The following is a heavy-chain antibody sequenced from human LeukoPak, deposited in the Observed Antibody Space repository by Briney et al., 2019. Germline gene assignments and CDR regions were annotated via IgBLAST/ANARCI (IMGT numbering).Heavy chain of an antibody. Sequence: AGGSLRLSCAASGLTFSSYAMHWVRQAPGKGLEWVAVISYDGSNKYYADSVKGRFTISRDNSKNTLYLQMNSLRAEDTAVYYCARDRGIAVAGNYFDYWGQGTLDTVSS. CDR1: GLTFSSYA. V-gene: IGHV3-30*04. D-gene: IGHD6-19*01. CDR2: ISYDGSNK. CDR3: ARDRGIAVAGNYFDY. J-gene: IGHJ4*02.